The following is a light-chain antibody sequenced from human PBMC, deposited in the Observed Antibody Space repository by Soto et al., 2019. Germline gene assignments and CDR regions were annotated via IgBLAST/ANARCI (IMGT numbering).Light chain of an antibody. CDR2: QAS. V-gene: IGKV1-39*01. CDR1: QSISSY. J-gene: IGKJ1*01. CDR3: QQNYSSPGT. Sequence: DIQMTQSPSSLSASVGDRVTITCRASQSISSYLNWYQQKPGKAPKLLNYQASTLQSGVPSRFCGDESKKDFTRTISILQPENLVTYNCQQNYSSPGTLGQGTKWEIK.